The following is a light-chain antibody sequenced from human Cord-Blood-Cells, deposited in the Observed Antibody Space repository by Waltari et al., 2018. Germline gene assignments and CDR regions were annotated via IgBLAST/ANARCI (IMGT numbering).Light chain of an antibody. Sequence: SSVLTQPPSVSVAPGKTARITCGGTNIGSKSVHWYQQKPGQAPVVVIYYDSDRSPGIPARFSGANSWSTAVTTTSRGEAVDEADYYCQVWDSSSDHVVFGGGTKLTVL. V-gene: IGLV3-21*04. CDR2: YDS. CDR3: QVWDSSSDHVV. CDR1: NIGSKS. J-gene: IGLJ3*02.